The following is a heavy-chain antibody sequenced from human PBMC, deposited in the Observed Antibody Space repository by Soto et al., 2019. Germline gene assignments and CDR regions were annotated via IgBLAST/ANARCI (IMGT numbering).Heavy chain of an antibody. Sequence: QITLKESGPTLVKPTQTLTLTCTYSGFSLRTTGVGVGWIRQPPGKALEWLGLIYWNDDKRYSPSLKSRLTLTSDISKSQVVLTMTNMDPVDTATYYWAHTWGLPFDYWGQGTLVIVSS. J-gene: IGHJ4*02. V-gene: IGHV2-5*01. CDR1: GFSLRTTGVG. CDR3: AHTWGLPFDY. D-gene: IGHD3-16*01. CDR2: IYWNDDK.